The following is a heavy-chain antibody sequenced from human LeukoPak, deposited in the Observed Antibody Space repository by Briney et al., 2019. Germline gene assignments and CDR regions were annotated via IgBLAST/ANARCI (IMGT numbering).Heavy chain of an antibody. J-gene: IGHJ4*02. V-gene: IGHV4-59*01. D-gene: IGHD3-3*01. CDR2: NYYSGST. CDR3: ARSYDFWSGYDFDY. Sequence: SETLSLTCTVSGGSISSYYWSWIRQPPGKGLEWIGYNYYSGSTNYNPSLKSRVTISVDTSKNQFSLKLSSVTAADTAVYYCARSYDFWSGYDFDYWGQGTLVTVSS. CDR1: GGSISSYY.